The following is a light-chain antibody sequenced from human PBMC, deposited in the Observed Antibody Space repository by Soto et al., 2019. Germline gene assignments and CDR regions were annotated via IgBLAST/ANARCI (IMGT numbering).Light chain of an antibody. Sequence: QSVLTQPRSVSAAPGQTVTVSCSGNKSNVGRNYVSWYQQFPGTAPRLLIYDTNKRPSGIPGRFSGSKSGTSATLGITGLQTGDEAIYYCGTWDSRLSGVLFGGGTKLTVL. CDR3: GTWDSRLSGVL. V-gene: IGLV1-51*01. CDR1: KSNVGRNY. J-gene: IGLJ2*01. CDR2: DTN.